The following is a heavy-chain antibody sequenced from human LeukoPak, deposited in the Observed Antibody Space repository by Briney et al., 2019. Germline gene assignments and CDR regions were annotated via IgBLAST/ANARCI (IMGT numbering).Heavy chain of an antibody. CDR3: ARDRHYGGNGHYFDY. CDR2: ILPIFGTA. CDR1: GGTFSSYA. Sequence: GASVKVSCKASGGTFSSYAISWVRQAPGQGLEWMGGILPIFGTANYAQKFQGRVTITADESTSTAYMELSSLRSEDTAVYYCARDRHYGGNGHYFDYWGQGTLVAVSS. J-gene: IGHJ4*02. D-gene: IGHD4-23*01. V-gene: IGHV1-69*13.